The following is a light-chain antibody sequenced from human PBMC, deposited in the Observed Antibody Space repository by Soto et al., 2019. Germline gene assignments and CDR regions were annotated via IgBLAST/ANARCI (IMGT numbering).Light chain of an antibody. Sequence: QSVLTQPPSASAAPGQKVTISCSGSNANIGKNYVSWYQQLPGTAPKVLIYENNNRPSEIPDRFSGSKSGTSATLGITGLQTGDEADYYCLTWDSSLSAHVFGTGTKLTVL. J-gene: IGLJ1*01. CDR1: NANIGKNY. V-gene: IGLV1-51*02. CDR2: ENN. CDR3: LTWDSSLSAHV.